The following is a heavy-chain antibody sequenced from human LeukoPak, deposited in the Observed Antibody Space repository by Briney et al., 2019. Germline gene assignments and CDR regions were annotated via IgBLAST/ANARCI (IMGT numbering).Heavy chain of an antibody. Sequence: PSETLSLTCAVYGGSFSGYYWSWIRQPPGKGLEWIGEINHSGSTSYNPSLKSRVTISVDTSKNQFSLKLSSVTAADTAVYYCARVGDGYNYFRRIRAFDIWGQGTMVTVSS. CDR3: ARVGDGYNYFRRIRAFDI. V-gene: IGHV4-34*01. CDR1: GGSFSGYY. CDR2: INHSGST. J-gene: IGHJ3*02. D-gene: IGHD5-24*01.